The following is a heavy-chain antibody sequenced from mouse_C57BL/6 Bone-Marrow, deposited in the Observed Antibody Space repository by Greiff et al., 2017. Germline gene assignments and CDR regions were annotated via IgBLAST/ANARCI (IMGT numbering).Heavy chain of an antibody. Sequence: EVQLQESGGGLVKPGGSWNLSVAASGFTFSSYAMPWVAQTPKKRLEWVANISDGGSYTYYPDNVKGRFTISRDNAKNNLYLQMSHLKSEDTSMYYCARIPYYYGSSPWYFDVWGKGTTVTVSS. V-gene: IGHV5-4*01. CDR2: ISDGGSYT. CDR3: ARIPYYYGSSPWYFDV. J-gene: IGHJ1*03. D-gene: IGHD1-1*01. CDR1: GFTFSSYA.